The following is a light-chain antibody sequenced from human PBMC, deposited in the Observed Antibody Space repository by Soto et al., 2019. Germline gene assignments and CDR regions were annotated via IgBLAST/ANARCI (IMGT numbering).Light chain of an antibody. Sequence: DLQLTQSPSSLSASVGDRVTITCQASQGINNYLNWYQQKPGKAPELLIFDSSNLKTGVPSRFSGSGSETDFTLTISSLQPDDVATYYCQHYDHLPLSFGGGTKVEIK. J-gene: IGKJ4*01. CDR1: QGINNY. CDR3: QHYDHLPLS. V-gene: IGKV1-33*01. CDR2: DSS.